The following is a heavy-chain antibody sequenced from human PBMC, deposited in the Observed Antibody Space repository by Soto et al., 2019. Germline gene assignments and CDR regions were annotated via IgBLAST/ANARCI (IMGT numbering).Heavy chain of an antibody. D-gene: IGHD6-19*01. V-gene: IGHV4-59*01. J-gene: IGHJ4*02. CDR3: ARVRWTVAGPGHFDY. CDR2: IYYSGST. CDR1: GGSISSYY. Sequence: QVQLQESGPGLVKPSETLSLTCTVSGGSISSYYWSWIRQPPGKGLEWIGYIYYSGSTNYNPSLTRRVTISVDTAKNQFSLKLSSVTAADTAVYYCARVRWTVAGPGHFDYWGQGTLVTVSS.